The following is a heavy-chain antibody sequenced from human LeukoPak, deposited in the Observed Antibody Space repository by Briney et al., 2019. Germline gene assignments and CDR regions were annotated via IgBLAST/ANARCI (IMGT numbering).Heavy chain of an antibody. CDR1: AFTFSSYA. J-gene: IGHJ6*02. D-gene: IGHD3-16*01. Sequence: GGSLRLSCAASAFTFSSYAMQWVRQAPGKGPEWVSGISVSGDRTYYTDSVKGRFTISRDNSKNPLYLQMNSLRAEDTAIYYCAKYLNTGGPPYALDVWGQGTTVTVSS. CDR3: AKYLNTGGPPYALDV. V-gene: IGHV3-23*01. CDR2: ISVSGDRT.